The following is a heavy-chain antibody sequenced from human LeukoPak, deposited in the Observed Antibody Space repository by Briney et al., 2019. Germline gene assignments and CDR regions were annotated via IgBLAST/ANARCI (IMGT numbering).Heavy chain of an antibody. V-gene: IGHV1-2*02. CDR1: GYTFTGYY. Sequence: GASVKVSCKASGYTFTGYYMHWVRQAPGQGLEWMGWINPNSGGTNYAQKFQGRVTMTRDTSISTAYMELSRLRSDDTAVYYCASDRVVVPAAIGDYYYYYGMDVWGQGTTVTVSS. D-gene: IGHD2-2*02. J-gene: IGHJ6*02. CDR3: ASDRVVVPAAIGDYYYYYGMDV. CDR2: INPNSGGT.